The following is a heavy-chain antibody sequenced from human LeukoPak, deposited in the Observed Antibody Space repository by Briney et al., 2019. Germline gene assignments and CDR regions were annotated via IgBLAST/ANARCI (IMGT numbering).Heavy chain of an antibody. J-gene: IGHJ4*02. D-gene: IGHD3-9*01. Sequence: PGRSLRLYCAASGFTFSSYGMHWARQAPGKGLEWMAVIWYDGSNKYYADSVKGRFTISRDNSKNTLYLQMNSLRAEDTAVYYCAKAANYDKPYYFDYWGQGTLVTVSS. V-gene: IGHV3-33*06. CDR3: AKAANYDKPYYFDY. CDR1: GFTFSSYG. CDR2: IWYDGSNK.